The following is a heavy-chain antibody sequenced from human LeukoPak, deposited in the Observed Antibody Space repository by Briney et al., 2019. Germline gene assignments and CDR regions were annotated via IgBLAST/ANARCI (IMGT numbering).Heavy chain of an antibody. Sequence: GGSLRLSCAASGFTFSSYSMNWVRQAPGKGLEWVSSISSSSSYIYYADSVKGRFTIPRDNAKNSLYLQMNSLRAEDTAVYYCARDGGYCSGGSCYYNWFDPWGQGTLVTVSS. D-gene: IGHD2-15*01. CDR2: ISSSSSYI. CDR3: ARDGGYCSGGSCYYNWFDP. CDR1: GFTFSSYS. V-gene: IGHV3-21*01. J-gene: IGHJ5*02.